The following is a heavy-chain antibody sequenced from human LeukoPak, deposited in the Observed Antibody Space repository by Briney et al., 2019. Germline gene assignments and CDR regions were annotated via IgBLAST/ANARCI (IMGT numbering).Heavy chain of an antibody. J-gene: IGHJ6*02. D-gene: IGHD6-6*01. CDR3: AKDLRIAANYYYYGMDV. V-gene: IGHV3-23*01. CDR1: GFTFSSYA. Sequence: GGSLRLSCAASGFTFSSYAMSWVRQAPGKGLEWVSAISGSGGSTYYADSVKGRFTISRDNSKNTLYLQMNSLRAEDTAVYYCAKDLRIAANYYYYGMDVWGQGTTVTVSS. CDR2: ISGSGGST.